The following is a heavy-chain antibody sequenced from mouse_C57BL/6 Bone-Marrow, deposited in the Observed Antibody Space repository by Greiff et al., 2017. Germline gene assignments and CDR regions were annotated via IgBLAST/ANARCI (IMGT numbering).Heavy chain of an antibody. V-gene: IGHV14-4*01. Sequence: EVQLQQSGAELVRPGASVKLSCTASGFNIKDDYMHWVKQRPEQGLEWIGWIDPENGDTEYASKFQGKATITADTSSNTAYQQLSSLTSEDTAVYYCTTGGYGTWFAYWCQETLVTVSA. CDR1: GFNIKDDY. D-gene: IGHD2-1*01. CDR2: IDPENGDT. J-gene: IGHJ3*01. CDR3: TTGGYGTWFAY.